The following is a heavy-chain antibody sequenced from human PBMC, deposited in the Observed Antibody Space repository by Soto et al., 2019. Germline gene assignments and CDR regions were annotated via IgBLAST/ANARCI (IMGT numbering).Heavy chain of an antibody. CDR2: VDWDGDK. J-gene: IGHJ4*02. CDR1: GFSLRTSGMC. V-gene: IGHV2-70*12. Sequence: SGPTLVNPTQTLTLTCTFSGFSLRTSGMCVSWIRQPPGEALEWLALVDWDGDKYYNTSLKTRLTITKDTSKNQVVLTMTNMDPVDTATYYCAHSYPDNIAAAGESGGGLVITYFDYWGQGTLVTVSS. D-gene: IGHD6-13*01. CDR3: AHSYPDNIAAAGESGGGLVITYFDY.